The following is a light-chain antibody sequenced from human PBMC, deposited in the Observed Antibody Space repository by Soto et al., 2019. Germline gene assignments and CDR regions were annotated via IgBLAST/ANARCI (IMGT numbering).Light chain of an antibody. CDR2: EVN. J-gene: IGLJ1*01. V-gene: IGLV2-8*01. CDR3: SSYAGTNNYV. CDR1: SSDVGGYYY. Sequence: QSVLIQPPSASGSPGQSATISCTGTSSDVGGYYYVSWYQQHPGKAPKLMIYEVNKRPSGVPDRFSGSKSGNTASLTVSGLQAEDEADYYCSSYAGTNNYVFGTGTKVTVL.